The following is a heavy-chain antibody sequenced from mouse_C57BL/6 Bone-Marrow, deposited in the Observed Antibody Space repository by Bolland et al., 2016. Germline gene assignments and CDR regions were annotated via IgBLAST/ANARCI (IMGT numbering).Heavy chain of an antibody. Sequence: NPNNGGTSYNQKFKGKATLTVNKSSSTAYMELRSLTSEDSAVYYCAIYGYDSFAYWGQGTLV. V-gene: IGHV1-22*01. CDR3: AIYGYDSFAY. J-gene: IGHJ3*01. D-gene: IGHD2-2*01. CDR2: NPNNGGT.